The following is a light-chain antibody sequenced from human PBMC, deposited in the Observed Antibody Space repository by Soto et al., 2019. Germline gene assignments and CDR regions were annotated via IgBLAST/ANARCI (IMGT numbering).Light chain of an antibody. CDR3: AAWDDSLNAWV. CDR2: YDD. Sequence: QSVLTQPPSVSEAPRQRVTISCSGSSSNIGNNAVNWYQQLPGKAPKLLIYYDDLLPSGVSDRFSGSKSGTSASLAISGLQSEDEADYYCAAWDDSLNAWVFGGWTKVTVL. CDR1: SSNIGNNA. J-gene: IGLJ3*02. V-gene: IGLV1-36*01.